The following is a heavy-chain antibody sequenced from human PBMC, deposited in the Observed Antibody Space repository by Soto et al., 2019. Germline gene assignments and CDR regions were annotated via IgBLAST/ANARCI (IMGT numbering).Heavy chain of an antibody. J-gene: IGHJ4*02. V-gene: IGHV3-7*01. Sequence: VQLVESGGGVVQPGRSLRLSCAASGFTFSSYAMHWVRQAPGKGLEWVANIKQDGSEKYYVDSVKGRFTISRDNAKNSLYLQMNSLRAEDTAVYYCARGRGYSYGWGDFDYWGQGTLVTVSS. CDR1: GFTFSSYA. CDR3: ARGRGYSYGWGDFDY. CDR2: IKQDGSEK. D-gene: IGHD5-18*01.